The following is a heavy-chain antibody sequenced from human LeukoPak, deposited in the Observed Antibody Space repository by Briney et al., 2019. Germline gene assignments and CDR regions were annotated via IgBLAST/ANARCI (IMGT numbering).Heavy chain of an antibody. CDR3: ARGGGLDV. Sequence: GGSLRLSCAASRFTFSNAWMNWARQAPGKGLEWVASINHNGNVNYYVDSVKGRFTISRDNAKNSLYLQMSNLRAEDTAVYFCARGGGLDVWGQGATVTVSS. D-gene: IGHD3-16*01. J-gene: IGHJ6*02. V-gene: IGHV3-7*03. CDR1: RFTFSNAW. CDR2: INHNGNVN.